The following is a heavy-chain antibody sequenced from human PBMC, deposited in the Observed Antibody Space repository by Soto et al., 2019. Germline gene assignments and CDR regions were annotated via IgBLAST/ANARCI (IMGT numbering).Heavy chain of an antibody. D-gene: IGHD4-17*01. CDR2: IHYSGNT. CDR3: ARGPSVTYLDY. Sequence: LETLSVTCTVAGGSISSYCWSWIRQPPGKGLEWIGYIHYSGNTNYNTSLKSRVTISVDTSKNQFSLKLSSVTAADTAVYYCARGPSVTYLDYWGQGTLVTVSS. CDR1: GGSISSYC. V-gene: IGHV4-59*01. J-gene: IGHJ4*02.